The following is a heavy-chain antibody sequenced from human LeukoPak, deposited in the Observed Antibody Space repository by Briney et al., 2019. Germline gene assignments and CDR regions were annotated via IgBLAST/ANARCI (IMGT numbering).Heavy chain of an antibody. D-gene: IGHD2-15*01. Sequence: PGGSLRLSCAASGFTFSSYAMSWVRQAPGKGLEWVSAISGSGGSTSYEYSVKGRFTISRDNSKNTLYLQMNSLRAEDTAVYYCAKHGIEVAATVNWYFDLWGRGTLVTVSS. CDR1: GFTFSSYA. V-gene: IGHV3-23*01. CDR2: ISGSGGST. J-gene: IGHJ2*01. CDR3: AKHGIEVAATVNWYFDL.